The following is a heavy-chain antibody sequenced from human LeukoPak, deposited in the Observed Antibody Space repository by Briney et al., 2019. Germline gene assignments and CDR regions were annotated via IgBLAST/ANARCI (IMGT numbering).Heavy chain of an antibody. D-gene: IGHD4-17*01. J-gene: IGHJ4*02. CDR3: AHYGDYRFLYYFDH. CDR1: GFSLTTSGVG. CDR2: IYWDNNK. V-gene: IGHV2-5*02. Sequence: ESGPTLVKPTQTLTLTCTFSGFSLTTSGVGVGWIRQPPGKALEWLVLIYWDNNKLYSPSLKSRLTIAKDTSKNQVVLTVTNMDPVDTATYSCAHYGDYRFLYYFDHWGQGTLVTVSS.